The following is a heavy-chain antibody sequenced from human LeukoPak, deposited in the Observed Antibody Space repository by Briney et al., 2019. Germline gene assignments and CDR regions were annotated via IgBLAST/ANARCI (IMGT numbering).Heavy chain of an antibody. CDR2: ITTTSTSK. Sequence: GGSLRLSCAASGFAFNTYSMNWVRQAPGKGLQWVSSITTTSTSKYYADSVKGRFAISRDNAKNSLYLQMDSLRDEDTAVYYCVRDAAYSAFNMWGQGTMVTVSS. D-gene: IGHD4-11*01. CDR3: VRDAAYSAFNM. V-gene: IGHV3-48*02. J-gene: IGHJ3*02. CDR1: GFAFNTYS.